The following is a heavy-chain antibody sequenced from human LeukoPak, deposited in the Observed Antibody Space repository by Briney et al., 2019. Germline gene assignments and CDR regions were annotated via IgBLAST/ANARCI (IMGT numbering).Heavy chain of an antibody. CDR3: ARAGYYGDDAFDL. CDR2: IRQDGSEK. Sequence: PGGSLRLSCVASGFIIGSNWMSWVRQAPGEGLEWVANIRQDGSEKYYVDSVKGRLTISRDNAKNSLYLQMNNLTAADTVIYYCARAGYYGDDAFDLWGQGTRVTVSS. J-gene: IGHJ3*01. V-gene: IGHV3-7*01. D-gene: IGHD2/OR15-2a*01. CDR1: GFIIGSNW.